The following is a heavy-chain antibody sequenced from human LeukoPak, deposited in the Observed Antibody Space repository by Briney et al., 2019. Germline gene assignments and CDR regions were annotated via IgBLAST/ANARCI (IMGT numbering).Heavy chain of an antibody. Sequence: SETLSLTCAVYGGSFSSYYWSWIRQPPGKGLEWIGEINHSGSTNYNPSLKSRVTISVDTSKNQFSLKLSSVTAADTAVYYCARVDRITTFGVVSWGQGTLVTVSS. CDR1: GGSFSSYY. D-gene: IGHD3-3*01. CDR2: INHSGST. CDR3: ARVDRITTFGVVS. J-gene: IGHJ5*02. V-gene: IGHV4-34*01.